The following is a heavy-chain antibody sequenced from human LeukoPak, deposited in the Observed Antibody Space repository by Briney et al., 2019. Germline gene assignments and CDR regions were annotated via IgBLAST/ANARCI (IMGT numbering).Heavy chain of an antibody. D-gene: IGHD6-6*01. Sequence: PGGSLRLSCAAFGFTVSSNYMSWVRQAPGKGLEWVSVIYRGGNTYYAGSVKGRFTISRDTSKNTIYLQMNSLRADDTAVYYCARDGSGRPEGLDWGQGTLVTVSS. V-gene: IGHV3-53*01. CDR1: GFTVSSNY. CDR2: IYRGGNT. CDR3: ARDGSGRPEGLD. J-gene: IGHJ4*02.